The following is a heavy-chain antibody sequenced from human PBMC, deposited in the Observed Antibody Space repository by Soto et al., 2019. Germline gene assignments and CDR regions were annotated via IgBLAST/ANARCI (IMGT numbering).Heavy chain of an antibody. CDR1: GVSITSGAYY. Sequence: PSETLSLTCTLSGVSITSGAYYWTWVRQHPGKGLEWIGYIYYNGNTDYNPSLKSRLMMSIDTSKKQFSLKLRSVTAADTAVYYCVRDGTKTLRDWFDPWGQGISVTVSS. J-gene: IGHJ5*02. D-gene: IGHD1-1*01. V-gene: IGHV4-31*03. CDR3: VRDGTKTLRDWFDP. CDR2: IYYNGNT.